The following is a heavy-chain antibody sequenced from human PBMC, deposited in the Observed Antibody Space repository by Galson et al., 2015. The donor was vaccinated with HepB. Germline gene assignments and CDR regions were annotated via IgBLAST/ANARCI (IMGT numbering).Heavy chain of an antibody. CDR3: ARGEDILVVPAARVWLQRGYFDH. V-gene: IGHV5-51*03. D-gene: IGHD2-2*01. J-gene: IGHJ4*02. CDR2: LYPGDSDI. CDR1: GYRFTSYW. Sequence: QSGAEVKKPGDSLKISCKVSGYRFTSYWIGWVRQVPGKGLEWMGILYPGDSDIRYSASFQGQVTISADKSISTAYLQWSSLKASDTAMYYCARGEDILVVPAARVWLQRGYFDHWGQGTLVTVSS.